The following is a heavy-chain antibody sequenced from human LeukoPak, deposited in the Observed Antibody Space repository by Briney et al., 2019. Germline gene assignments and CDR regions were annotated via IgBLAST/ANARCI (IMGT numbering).Heavy chain of an antibody. V-gene: IGHV3-7*01. CDR3: ARDYLHAFDI. J-gene: IGHJ3*02. CDR1: GFTFSSYW. Sequence: TGGSLRLSCAVSGFTFSSYWMSWVRQAPGKGLEWVANIKQDGSEKYYVDSVKGRFTISRDNAKNSLYLQMNSLRAEDAAVYYCARDYLHAFDIWGQGTMVTVSS. CDR2: IKQDGSEK.